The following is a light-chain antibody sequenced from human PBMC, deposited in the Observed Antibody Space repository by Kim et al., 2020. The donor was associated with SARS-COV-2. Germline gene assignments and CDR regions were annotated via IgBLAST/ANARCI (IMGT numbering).Light chain of an antibody. V-gene: IGLV3-19*01. CDR3: KSRDSSGNLLV. CDR1: SLRSYY. CDR2: AKD. J-gene: IGLJ2*01. Sequence: SSALTQDPAVSVALGQTVRITCQGDSLRSYYASWYQQKPGQAPILVIYAKDNRASGIPDRFSGSSSGNTASLTITGAQAEDEADYYCKSRDSSGNLLVFGGGTQLTVL.